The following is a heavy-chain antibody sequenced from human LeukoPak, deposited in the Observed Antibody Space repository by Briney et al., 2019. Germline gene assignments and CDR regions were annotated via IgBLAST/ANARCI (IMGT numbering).Heavy chain of an antibody. Sequence: PGGSLRLSCAASGFTFSSYSMNWARQAPGKGLEWVSSISSSSGYIYYADSVKGRFTISRDNAKNSLYLQMNSLRAEDTAVYYCAGGGVGVFDYWGQGTLVTVSS. D-gene: IGHD1-26*01. CDR3: AGGGVGVFDY. V-gene: IGHV3-21*01. CDR2: ISSSSGYI. CDR1: GFTFSSYS. J-gene: IGHJ4*02.